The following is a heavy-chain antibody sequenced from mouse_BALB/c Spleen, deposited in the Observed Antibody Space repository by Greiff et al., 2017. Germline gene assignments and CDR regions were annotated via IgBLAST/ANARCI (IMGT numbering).Heavy chain of an antibody. Sequence: EVQGVESGGGLVQPGGSLRLSCATSGFTFTDYYMSWVRQPPGKALEWLGFIRNKANGYTTEYSASVKGRFTISRDNSQSILYLQMNTLRAEDSATSYCARGVSYGSHWYFDVWGAGTTVTVSS. J-gene: IGHJ1*01. CDR2: IRNKANGYTT. CDR1: GFTFTDYY. CDR3: ARGVSYGSHWYFDV. V-gene: IGHV7-3*02. D-gene: IGHD1-2*01.